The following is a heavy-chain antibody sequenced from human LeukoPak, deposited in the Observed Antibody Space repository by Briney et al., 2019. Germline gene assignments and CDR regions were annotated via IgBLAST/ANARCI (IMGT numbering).Heavy chain of an antibody. J-gene: IGHJ4*02. CDR2: INSDGSST. D-gene: IGHD3-10*01. V-gene: IGHV3-74*01. Sequence: GGSLRLSCAASGFTFSSYWMHWVRQAPGKGLVWVSRINSDGSSTSYADSVKGRFTISRDNAKNTLYVQMNSLRAEDTAVYYCARASSRSSYLDYWGQGTLVTVSP. CDR1: GFTFSSYW. CDR3: ARASSRSSYLDY.